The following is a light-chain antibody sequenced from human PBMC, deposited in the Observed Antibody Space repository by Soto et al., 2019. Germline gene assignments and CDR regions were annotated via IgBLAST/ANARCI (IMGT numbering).Light chain of an antibody. J-gene: IGKJ1*01. CDR2: KAS. CDR3: QQYTTSSWT. V-gene: IGKV1-5*03. Sequence: DIQMTQSPSTLSASVGDRVTITCRASQGISSWLAWYQQKPGKAPKLLIYKASTLKSGVPSRFSGSGSGTEFTLTISRLEPEDFAVYYCQQYTTSSWTFGQGTKVDIK. CDR1: QGISSW.